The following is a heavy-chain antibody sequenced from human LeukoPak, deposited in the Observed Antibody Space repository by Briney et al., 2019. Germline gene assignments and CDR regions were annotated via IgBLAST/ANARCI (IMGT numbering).Heavy chain of an antibody. CDR1: GFTFSSYS. CDR3: ATDPVPYCTNGICYERPYYYMDV. CDR2: ISSSSSYI. Sequence: GGSLRLSCAASGFTFSSYSMNWVRQAPGKGLEWVASISSSSSYIYYADSGKGRFTISRDNPNNSLYLKMNTLSAEDTALYYCATDPVPYCTNGICYERPYYYMDVWGKGTTVTVSS. J-gene: IGHJ6*03. D-gene: IGHD2-8*01. V-gene: IGHV3-21*04.